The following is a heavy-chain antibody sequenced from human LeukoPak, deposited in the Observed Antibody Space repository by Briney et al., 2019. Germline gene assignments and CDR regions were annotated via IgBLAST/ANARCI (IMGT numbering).Heavy chain of an antibody. CDR1: GFTFRSYW. D-gene: IGHD3-3*01. V-gene: IGHV3-7*01. CDR2: IKEDGSEK. CDR3: ARDWSDGFDY. Sequence: GGSLRLPCVDSGFTFRSYWMSWIRLAPGKGLEWVASIKEDGSEKYYVDSVKGRFTISRDNAKNSVYLQMSSLRVEDTAVYYCARDWSDGFDYWGQGTLVTVSS. J-gene: IGHJ4*02.